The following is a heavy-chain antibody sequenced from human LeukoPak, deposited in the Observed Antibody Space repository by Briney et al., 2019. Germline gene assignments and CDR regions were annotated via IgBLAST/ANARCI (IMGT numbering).Heavy chain of an antibody. V-gene: IGHV3-30*18. CDR3: AKDSPSTVTTAPIY. Sequence: GSLRLSCAASEFTFSSYAMNWVRQAPGKGLEWVAVISYDGSNKYYADSVKGRFTISRDNSKNTLYLQMNSLRAEDTAVYYCAKDSPSTVTTAPIYWGQGTLVTVSS. D-gene: IGHD4-17*01. J-gene: IGHJ4*02. CDR2: ISYDGSNK. CDR1: EFTFSSYA.